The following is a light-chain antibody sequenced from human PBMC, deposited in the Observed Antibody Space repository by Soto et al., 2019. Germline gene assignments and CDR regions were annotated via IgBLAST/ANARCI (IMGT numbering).Light chain of an antibody. Sequence: QSVLTQPPSASGIPGQRVTISCSGSSSNIGSNTVNWYQQLPGTAPKVLMYSNDQRPSGVPDRFSGSKSGTSASLAISGLQSGDEADYYCAAWDGSLNGWVFGGGTKLTVL. CDR3: AAWDGSLNGWV. CDR2: SND. J-gene: IGLJ3*02. V-gene: IGLV1-44*01. CDR1: SSNIGSNT.